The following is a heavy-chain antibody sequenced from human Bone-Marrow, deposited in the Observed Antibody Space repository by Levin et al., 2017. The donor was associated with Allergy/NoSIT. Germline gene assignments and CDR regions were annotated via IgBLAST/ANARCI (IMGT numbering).Heavy chain of an antibody. CDR3: AKDLPGIKVAGAFDI. J-gene: IGHJ3*02. V-gene: IGHV3-30*18. Sequence: GGSLRLSCAASGFTFSNYVVHWVRQVPGKGLEWVAVISYDGGNIYYADSVKGRFTISRDNSKNTLYLQMNSLRADDTAVYYCAKDLPGIKVAGAFDIWGQGTMVTVSS. D-gene: IGHD6-19*01. CDR1: GFTFSNYV. CDR2: ISYDGGNI.